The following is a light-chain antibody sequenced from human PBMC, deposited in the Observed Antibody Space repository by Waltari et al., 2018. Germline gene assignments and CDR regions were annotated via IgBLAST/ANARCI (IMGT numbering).Light chain of an antibody. CDR1: NSDVGAYNY. V-gene: IGLV2-11*01. Sequence: QSALTQPRSVSGSPGQSVTLSCTGTNSDVGAYNYVSWSQQRPGKAPKLVIYDVDKRPSEVPVCFSGSKAGNTASLTISGLQADDEADYYCCSYAGRYTSVFGGGTKVTVL. CDR2: DVD. J-gene: IGLJ2*01. CDR3: CSYAGRYTSV.